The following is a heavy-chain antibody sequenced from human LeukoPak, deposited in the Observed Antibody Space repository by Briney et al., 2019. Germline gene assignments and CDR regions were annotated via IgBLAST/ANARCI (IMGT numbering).Heavy chain of an antibody. CDR3: ARELIAAAGTAAY. CDR1: GFTFSSYW. D-gene: IGHD6-13*01. V-gene: IGHV3-7*01. CDR2: IKQDGSEK. Sequence: GGSLRLSCAASGFTFSSYWMSWVRQAPGKGLEWVANIKQDGSEKYHVDSVKGRFTISRDNAKNSLYLQMNSLRAEDTAVYYCARELIAAAGTAAYWGQGTLVTVSS. J-gene: IGHJ4*02.